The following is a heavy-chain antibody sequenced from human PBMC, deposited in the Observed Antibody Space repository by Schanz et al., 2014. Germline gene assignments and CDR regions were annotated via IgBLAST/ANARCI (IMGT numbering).Heavy chain of an antibody. CDR1: GFTFSNYW. CDR3: ARGTPFLCDY. J-gene: IGHJ4*02. V-gene: IGHV3-7*01. D-gene: IGHD3-16*01. Sequence: EVQLVESGGGLVQPGGSLRLSCAASGFTFSNYWMSWVRQAPGKGLEWVASVNTDGGGKFYVDSVKGRFTISRDSARNSLYLQTSSLRAEDTAVYYCARGTPFLCDYWGQGTLVTVSS. CDR2: VNTDGGGK.